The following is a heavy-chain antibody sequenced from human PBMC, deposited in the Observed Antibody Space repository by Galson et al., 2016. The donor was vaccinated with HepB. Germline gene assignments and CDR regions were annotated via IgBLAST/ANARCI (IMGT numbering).Heavy chain of an antibody. V-gene: IGHV3-23*01. Sequence: SLRLSCAASGFTYRNYAMRWVRQAPGKGLEWVSVISRSGGTTFYAESVKGRFSISRDNSQNTLDLQMNSLRAEDTAVYYCVKVFDVLNGWIDQWGHGTLVTVSS. CDR2: ISRSGGTT. CDR3: VKVFDVLNGWIDQ. J-gene: IGHJ4*01. D-gene: IGHD3-9*01. CDR1: GFTYRNYA.